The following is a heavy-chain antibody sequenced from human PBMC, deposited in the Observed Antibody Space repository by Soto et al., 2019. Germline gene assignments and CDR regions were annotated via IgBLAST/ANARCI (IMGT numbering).Heavy chain of an antibody. CDR2: ISDSGGST. D-gene: IGHD2-15*01. V-gene: IGHV3-23*01. CDR1: GFTFSSYA. J-gene: IGHJ4*02. Sequence: SGGGLVQPGGSLRLSCAASGFTFSSYAMSWVRQAPGKGLEWVSGISDSGGSTYYADSVKGRFTISRDNSKNTLYLQMNSLRAEDTAVYYCANGCGGTCYSRIHYWGQGTLVTVSS. CDR3: ANGCGGTCYSRIHY.